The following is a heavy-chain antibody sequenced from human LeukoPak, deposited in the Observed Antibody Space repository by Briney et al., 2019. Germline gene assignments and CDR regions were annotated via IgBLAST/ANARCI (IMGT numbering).Heavy chain of an antibody. Sequence: GGSLRLSCAASGFTFSSYAMSWVRQAPGKGLEWVSAISGSGGSTYYADSVKGRFTISRDNSKNTLYLQMNSLRAEDTAVYYCATARYYDFWSGYYGMDVWGKGTTVTVSP. CDR3: ATARYYDFWSGYYGMDV. V-gene: IGHV3-23*01. CDR1: GFTFSSYA. D-gene: IGHD3-3*01. CDR2: ISGSGGST. J-gene: IGHJ6*04.